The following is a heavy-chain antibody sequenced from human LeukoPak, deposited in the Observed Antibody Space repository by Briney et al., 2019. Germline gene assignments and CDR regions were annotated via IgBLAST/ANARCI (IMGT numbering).Heavy chain of an antibody. V-gene: IGHV3-30*04. CDR2: ISYDGINK. CDR3: ARDPYYDILTGYSLYGMDV. D-gene: IGHD3-9*01. J-gene: IGHJ6*04. Sequence: GRSLRLSCAASGFTFSNYAMHWVRQAPGKGLEWVAVISYDGINKYYADSVKGRFTISRDNSKNTLYLQMNSLRAEDTAVYHCARDPYYDILTGYSLYGMDVWGKGTTVTVSS. CDR1: GFTFSNYA.